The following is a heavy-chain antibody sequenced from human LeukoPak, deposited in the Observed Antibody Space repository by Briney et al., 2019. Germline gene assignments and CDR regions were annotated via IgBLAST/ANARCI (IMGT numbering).Heavy chain of an antibody. V-gene: IGHV1-2*02. Sequence: ASVKVSCKASGYTFTGYYLHWVRQAPGQGLEWMGWINPNSGGTNYAQKFQGRVTMTRDTSISTAYMELSRLRSDDTAVYYCAALQTEQCPGASGGYYWGQGTLVTVSS. CDR1: GYTFTGYY. CDR2: INPNSGGT. D-gene: IGHD1-26*01. CDR3: AALQTEQCPGASGGYY. J-gene: IGHJ4*02.